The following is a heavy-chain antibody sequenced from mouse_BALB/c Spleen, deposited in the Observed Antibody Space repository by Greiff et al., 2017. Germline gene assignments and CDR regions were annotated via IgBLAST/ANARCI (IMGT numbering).Heavy chain of an antibody. CDR1: GFSLTSYG. Sequence: QVQLKESGPGLVAPSQSLSITCTVSGFSLTSYGVHWVRQPPGKGLEWLGVIWAVGSTNYNSALMSRLSISKDNSKSQVFLKMNSLQTDDTAMYYCARDRGNGAWFAYWGQGTLVTVSA. V-gene: IGHV2-9*02. CDR2: IWAVGST. CDR3: ARDRGNGAWFAY. J-gene: IGHJ3*01. D-gene: IGHD2-1*01.